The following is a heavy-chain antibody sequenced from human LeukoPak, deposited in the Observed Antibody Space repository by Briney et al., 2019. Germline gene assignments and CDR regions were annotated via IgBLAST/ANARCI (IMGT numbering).Heavy chain of an antibody. CDR3: ARDRGTWNDDGFDY. Sequence: GGSLRLSCAASGFTFSSYWMSWVRQAPGKGLEWVANIKKDGSEKYYVDSVKGRFTISRDNAKNSLYLQMNSLRAADTAVYYCARDRGTWNDDGFDYWGQGTLVTVSS. D-gene: IGHD1-1*01. CDR1: GFTFSSYW. CDR2: IKKDGSEK. J-gene: IGHJ4*02. V-gene: IGHV3-7*03.